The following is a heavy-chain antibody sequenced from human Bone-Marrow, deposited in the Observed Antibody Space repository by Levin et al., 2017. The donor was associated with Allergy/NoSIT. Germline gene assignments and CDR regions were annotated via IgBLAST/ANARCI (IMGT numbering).Heavy chain of an antibody. V-gene: IGHV4-30-2*01. Sequence: SQTLSLTCTVSGASMSSGTHSWSWIRQPPGKGLEWIGYISNTGSTDYNPSLKSRVTISLDTPTNQFSLKVRSVTAADTAVYYCATYMVLGLGGFDYWGRGTLVTVSS. CDR2: ISNTGST. D-gene: IGHD3-10*01. CDR3: ATYMVLGLGGFDY. CDR1: GASMSSGTHS. J-gene: IGHJ4*02.